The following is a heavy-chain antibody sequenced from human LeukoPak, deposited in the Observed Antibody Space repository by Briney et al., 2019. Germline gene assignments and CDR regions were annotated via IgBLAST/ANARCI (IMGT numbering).Heavy chain of an antibody. Sequence: GGSLSLSCVASGFTFSSYAMSWVRQAPGKGREWVSAISGSGGSTYYADSVKGRFTISRDNSKNTLYLQMNSLRAEDTAVYYCAKAVPTIAARLCWFDPWGQGTLVTVSS. V-gene: IGHV3-23*01. D-gene: IGHD6-6*01. J-gene: IGHJ5*02. CDR1: GFTFSSYA. CDR3: AKAVPTIAARLCWFDP. CDR2: ISGSGGST.